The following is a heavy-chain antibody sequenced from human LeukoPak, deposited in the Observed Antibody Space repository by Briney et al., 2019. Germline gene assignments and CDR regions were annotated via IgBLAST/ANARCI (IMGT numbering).Heavy chain of an antibody. Sequence: GESLKISCQASGYIFRNYWIGWVRQMPGKGLEWMGIIYPSDSDTRYSPSFQGQVTISADKSISTAYLQWSSLKASDTAMYYCARPSNSGYDFWGQGALVTVSS. CDR3: ARPSNSGYDF. D-gene: IGHD5-12*01. J-gene: IGHJ4*02. CDR1: GYIFRNYW. V-gene: IGHV5-51*01. CDR2: IYPSDSDT.